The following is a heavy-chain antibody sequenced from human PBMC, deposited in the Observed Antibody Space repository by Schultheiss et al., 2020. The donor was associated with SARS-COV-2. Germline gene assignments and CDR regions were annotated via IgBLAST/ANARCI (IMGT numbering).Heavy chain of an antibody. CDR1: GFTFANYE. CDR3: ARENGNDASDV. J-gene: IGHJ3*01. V-gene: IGHV3-48*03. D-gene: IGHD1-1*01. Sequence: GGSLRLSCAASGFTFANYEMNWVRQAPGKGLEWISFISSSSATIHYADSVKGRFTISRDNAKNSLHLQMNSLSDEDTAVYYCARENGNDASDVWGQGIMVTVSS. CDR2: ISSSSATI.